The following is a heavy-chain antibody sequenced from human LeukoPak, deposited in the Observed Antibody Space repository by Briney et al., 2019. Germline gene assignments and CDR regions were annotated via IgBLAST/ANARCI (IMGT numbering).Heavy chain of an antibody. D-gene: IGHD3-22*01. J-gene: IGHJ6*03. V-gene: IGHV1-18*01. CDR3: VRGVDYYEVTGGARFYHYNMDV. CDR2: ISGYSGDT. CDR1: GYNFRVYG. Sequence: GASVKVSCKTSGYNFRVYGISWVRQAPGQGREWMGRISGYSGDTKYAEKFQGRVTMTTDTSTNTVYMELRSLTSDHTALYYCVRGVDYYEVTGGARFYHYNMDVWGEGTTVTLSS.